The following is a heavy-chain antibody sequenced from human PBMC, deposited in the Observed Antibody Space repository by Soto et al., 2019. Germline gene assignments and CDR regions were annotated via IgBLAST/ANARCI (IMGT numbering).Heavy chain of an antibody. V-gene: IGHV3-30-3*01. Sequence: PGGFLRLSCAASGFTFCSFSVHRVRQAPGKGLEWVAVISYDGSNKYYADSVKGRFTISRDNSKNTLYLQMNSLRAEDTAVYYCARVYDILTSAWLDPWGQGTLVTVSS. J-gene: IGHJ5*02. CDR2: ISYDGSNK. D-gene: IGHD3-9*01. CDR3: ARVYDILTSAWLDP. CDR1: GFTFCSFS.